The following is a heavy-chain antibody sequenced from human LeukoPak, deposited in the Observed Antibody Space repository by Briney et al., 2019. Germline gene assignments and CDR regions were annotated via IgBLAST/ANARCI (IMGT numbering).Heavy chain of an antibody. CDR3: ARGDQAFDY. J-gene: IGHJ4*02. CDR1: GDSVSSNSAV. CDR2: TYYRSKWSN. D-gene: IGHD2-2*01. Sequence: SQTLSLTCANSGDSVSSNSAVWNWIRQSPSRGLEWLGRTYYRSKWSNNYAASVKSRIIINPDTSENQFSLQLNSMTPEDTAVYYCARGDQAFDYWGQGTLVTVSS. V-gene: IGHV6-1*01.